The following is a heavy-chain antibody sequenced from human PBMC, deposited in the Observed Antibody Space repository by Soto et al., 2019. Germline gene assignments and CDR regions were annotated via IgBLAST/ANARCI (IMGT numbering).Heavy chain of an antibody. CDR2: IIPIFNST. V-gene: IGHV1-69*01. Sequence: QVQLVQSGAEVKTPGSSLKVSCKVSGSRFSNYVISWVRQAPGHGLDWLGRIIPIFNSTKYARSFQGRVTITAVQFTITGLMEVSSLRSDDTAVYYCAMEGRRTTAGYNSLVSLGYWGQGTLVTVSS. J-gene: IGHJ4*02. CDR3: AMEGRRTTAGYNSLVSLGY. CDR1: GSRFSNYV. D-gene: IGHD3-22*01.